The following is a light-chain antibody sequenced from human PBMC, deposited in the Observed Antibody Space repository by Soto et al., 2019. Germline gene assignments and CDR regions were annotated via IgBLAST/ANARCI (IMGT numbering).Light chain of an antibody. J-gene: IGKJ1*01. Sequence: DIQMTQSPSTLSASVGDRVTITCRASQRISSWLDWYQQKPGKAPKLLISTATNLESGVPSRFSGSGSGTEFPLTSSLLQDDDSATYYCQQYNSHAMTFGQGTKVEIK. CDR2: TAT. V-gene: IGKV1-5*03. CDR1: QRISSW. CDR3: QQYNSHAMT.